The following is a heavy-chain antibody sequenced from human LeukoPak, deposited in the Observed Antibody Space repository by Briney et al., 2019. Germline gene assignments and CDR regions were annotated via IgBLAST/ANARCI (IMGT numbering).Heavy chain of an antibody. V-gene: IGHV3-30*02. CDR2: IRYDGSNK. CDR3: ARDTASYCTITSCYEVDY. CDR1: GFTFSSYG. J-gene: IGHJ4*02. D-gene: IGHD2-2*01. Sequence: GGSLRLSCAASGFTFSSYGMHWVRQAPGKGLEWVAFIRYDGSNKYYADSVKGRFTISRDNSKNTLSLQMNSLRAEDTAVYYCARDTASYCTITSCYEVDYWGQGTLVTVSS.